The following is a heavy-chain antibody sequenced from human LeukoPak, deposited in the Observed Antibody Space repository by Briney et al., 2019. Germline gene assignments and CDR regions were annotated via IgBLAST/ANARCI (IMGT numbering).Heavy chain of an antibody. CDR2: ISAYNGNT. J-gene: IGHJ4*02. D-gene: IGHD3-22*01. CDR3: ARDYYYDSSGYLPY. V-gene: IGHV1-18*01. CDR1: GYTFTSYG. Sequence: WASVKVSCKASGYTFTSYGISWVRQAPGQGLEWMGWISAYNGNTNYAQKLQGRVTMTTDTSTSTAYMELRSLRSDDTAVYYCARDYYYDSSGYLPYWGQGTLVTVSS.